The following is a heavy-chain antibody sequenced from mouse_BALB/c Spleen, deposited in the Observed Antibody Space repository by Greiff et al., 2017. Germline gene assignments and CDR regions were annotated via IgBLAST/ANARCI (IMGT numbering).Heavy chain of an antibody. J-gene: IGHJ1*01. Sequence: EVHLVESGGGLVQPGGSRKLSCAASGFTFSSFGMHWVRQAPEKGLEWVAYISSGSSTIYYADTVTGRFTISRDNPKNTLFLQMTSLRSEDTAMYYCARGGGYLRCWYFDVWGAGTTVTVSS. CDR1: GFTFSSFG. D-gene: IGHD5-5*01. CDR2: ISSGSSTI. CDR3: ARGGGYLRCWYFDV. V-gene: IGHV5-17*02.